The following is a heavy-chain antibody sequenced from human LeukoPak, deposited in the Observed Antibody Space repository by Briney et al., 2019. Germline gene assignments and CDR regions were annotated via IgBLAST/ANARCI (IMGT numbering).Heavy chain of an antibody. CDR3: AKGPPTNVAVPSTSFDY. J-gene: IGHJ4*02. V-gene: IGHV3-30*02. CDR2: IQYDGSSK. Sequence: GGSLRLSCAASGFTFSAFGMHWVRQAPGKGLEWVAFIQYDGSSKYFADSVKGRFTISRDNSKNTLYLQMNSLKAEDTAVYYCAKGPPTNVAVPSTSFDYWGQGTLVTVSS. CDR1: GFTFSAFG. D-gene: IGHD6-19*01.